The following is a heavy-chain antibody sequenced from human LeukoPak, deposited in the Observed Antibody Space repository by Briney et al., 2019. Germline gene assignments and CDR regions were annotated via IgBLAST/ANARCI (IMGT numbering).Heavy chain of an antibody. D-gene: IGHD3-10*01. Sequence: SQTLSLTCTVSGGSISSGSYYWSWIRQPAGKGLEWIGRIYTSGSTNYNPSLKGRVTISVDTSKNQFSLKLSSVTAADTAVYYCARHQYYYGSGSYCFDYWGQGTLVTVSS. CDR1: GGSISSGSYY. V-gene: IGHV4-61*02. J-gene: IGHJ4*02. CDR3: ARHQYYYGSGSYCFDY. CDR2: IYTSGST.